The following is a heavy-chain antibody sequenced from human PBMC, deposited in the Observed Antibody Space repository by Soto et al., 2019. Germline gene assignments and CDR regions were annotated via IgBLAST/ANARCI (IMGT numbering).Heavy chain of an antibody. CDR3: ARDWGYFDSSGFPYLYAMDV. J-gene: IGHJ6*02. D-gene: IGHD3-22*01. CDR2: IKEDGSEK. V-gene: IGHV3-7*01. CDR1: GFTFSTYW. Sequence: GGSLRLSCAASGFTFSTYWMSWVRQAPGKGLEWVANIKEDGSEKYYVDSVEGRFTISRDNAKNSLYLQMTSLRAEDTALYYCARDWGYFDSSGFPYLYAMDVWGQGTTVTVSS.